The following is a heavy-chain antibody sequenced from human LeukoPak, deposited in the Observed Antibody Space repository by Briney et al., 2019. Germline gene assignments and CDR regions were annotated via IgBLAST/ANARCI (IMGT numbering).Heavy chain of an antibody. J-gene: IGHJ6*02. Sequence: AGGSLRLSCAASGFTFSTYNMNWVRQAPGKGLEWVSHITSSSTNIYYADSVKGRFTISRDNSKNTLYLQMNSLRAEDTAVYYCAREKAGYYYYGMDVWGQGTTVTVSS. CDR1: GFTFSTYN. CDR2: ITSSSTNI. V-gene: IGHV3-48*01. D-gene: IGHD1-14*01. CDR3: AREKAGYYYYGMDV.